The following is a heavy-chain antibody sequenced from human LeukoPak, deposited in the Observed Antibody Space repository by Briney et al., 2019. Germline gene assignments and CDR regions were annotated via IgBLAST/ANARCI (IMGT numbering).Heavy chain of an antibody. Sequence: GASVKVPCKASAYTFTNYDINWVRQASGQGLEWMGWMNPNSGNTSYAQRFQGRVTMTRNTSISTAYMELSSLRSEDTAVYYCARRITAMIAGLDSWGQGTLVTVSS. D-gene: IGHD5-18*01. J-gene: IGHJ4*02. V-gene: IGHV1-8*01. CDR2: MNPNSGNT. CDR3: ARRITAMIAGLDS. CDR1: AYTFTNYD.